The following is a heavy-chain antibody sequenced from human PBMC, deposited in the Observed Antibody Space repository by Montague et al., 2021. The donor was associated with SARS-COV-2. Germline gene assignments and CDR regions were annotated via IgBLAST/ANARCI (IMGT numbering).Heavy chain of an antibody. J-gene: IGHJ6*02. CDR1: GGSFSNYY. D-gene: IGHD6-13*01. CDR3: ARGSTSSWKQKIRENRRISLAPSYFRNFVMDV. CDR2: VNPSGSN. V-gene: IGHV4-34*01. Sequence: SETLSLTCAVYGGSFSNYYWSWIRQPPGKGLAWIGEVNPSGSNXXXPSXXXRVSISVDTSKSQFSLTLRSVTAADSAIYYCARGSTSSWKQKIRENRRISLAPSYFRNFVMDVWGQGTTVVVSS.